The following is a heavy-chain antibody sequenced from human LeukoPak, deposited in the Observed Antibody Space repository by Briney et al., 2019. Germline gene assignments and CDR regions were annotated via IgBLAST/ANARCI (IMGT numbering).Heavy chain of an antibody. Sequence: XXSCXXSXXAXTNYXXVWVRQAPGKGLEWVASIGKDGSEKSYVDSVKGRFTISRDNARNSLYLQMSSLRVEDTAVYYCTRDIVYLQLEYWGQGALATVSS. CDR1: XXAXTNYX. V-gene: IGHV3-7*01. CDR2: IGKDGSEK. CDR3: TRDIVYLQLEY. D-gene: IGHD1-1*01. J-gene: IGHJ4*02.